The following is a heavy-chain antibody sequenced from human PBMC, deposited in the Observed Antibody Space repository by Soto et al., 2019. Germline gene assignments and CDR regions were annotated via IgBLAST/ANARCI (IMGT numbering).Heavy chain of an antibody. V-gene: IGHV3-7*02. CDR1: GFNFSSAW. CDR2: IKQDGSEK. J-gene: IGHJ4*02. CDR3: ASNEL. D-gene: IGHD1-7*01. Sequence: GGSLRLACGASGFNFSSAWMSGFSHAPGKGLEWVANIKQDGSEKYYVDSVKGRCTISRDNAENSLSLQMNSLRAEDTAVYYCASNELWGQGT.